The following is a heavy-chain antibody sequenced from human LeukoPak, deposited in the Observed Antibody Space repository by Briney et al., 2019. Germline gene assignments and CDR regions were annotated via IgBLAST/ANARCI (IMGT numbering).Heavy chain of an antibody. CDR1: GFTFSSYS. D-gene: IGHD3-3*01. J-gene: IGHJ5*02. Sequence: NPGGSLRLSXAASGFTFSSYSMNWVRQPPGKGLEWGSSISSSSSYIDYADSVKGRFTISRDNAKNSLYLQMNSLRAEDTAVYYCARAPYYDFSWGQGTLVTVSS. CDR3: ARAPYYDFS. V-gene: IGHV3-21*01. CDR2: ISSSSSYI.